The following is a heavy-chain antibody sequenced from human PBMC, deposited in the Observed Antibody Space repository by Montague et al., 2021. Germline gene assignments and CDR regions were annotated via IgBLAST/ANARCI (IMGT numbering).Heavy chain of an antibody. CDR1: GFIFSNYA. J-gene: IGHJ4*02. D-gene: IGHD2-21*01. Sequence: SLRLSCAASGFIFSNYAMSWVRLAPGEGLEWVSLIGGTSGVTTYADSVKGRLTISRDNSKSTLWLQLNSLRAEATGVYYCANSGGGGGSPRWAYWGQGTLVTVSS. V-gene: IGHV3-23*01. CDR3: ANSGGGGGSPRWAY. CDR2: IGGTSGVT.